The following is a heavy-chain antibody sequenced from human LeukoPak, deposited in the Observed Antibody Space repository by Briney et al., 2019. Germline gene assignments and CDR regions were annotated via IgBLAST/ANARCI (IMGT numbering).Heavy chain of an antibody. V-gene: IGHV4-59*08. CDR2: IYYSGSS. CDR3: ARRLRQNLFDP. CDR1: GVSISSDY. Sequence: SETLFLTCTVSGVSISSDYWSWIRLPPGKGLEWIGNIYYSGSSNYNPSLKSRVTMSVDMSKNQFSLKLTSVTAADTAVYYCARRLRQNLFDPWGQGTLVTVSS. D-gene: IGHD5/OR15-5a*01. J-gene: IGHJ5*02.